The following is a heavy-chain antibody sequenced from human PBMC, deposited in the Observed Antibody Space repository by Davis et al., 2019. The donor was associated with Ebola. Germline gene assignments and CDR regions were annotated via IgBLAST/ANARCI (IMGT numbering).Heavy chain of an antibody. D-gene: IGHD2-15*01. Sequence: GESLKISCTASGFTFGDYAMSWVRQAPGKGLEWVGFIRSKAYGGTTEYAASVKGRFTISRDDSKSIAYLQMNSLRAEDTAVYYCARDRGYCSGGSCYWDYYYGMDVWGQGTTVTVSS. J-gene: IGHJ6*02. CDR3: ARDRGYCSGGSCYWDYYYGMDV. CDR2: IRSKAYGGTT. V-gene: IGHV3-49*04. CDR1: GFTFGDYA.